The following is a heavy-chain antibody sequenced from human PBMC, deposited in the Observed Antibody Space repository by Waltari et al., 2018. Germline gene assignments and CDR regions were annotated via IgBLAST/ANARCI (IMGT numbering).Heavy chain of an antibody. CDR3: AKDRQVSYSSSYGAVYYFDY. V-gene: IGHV3-23*01. J-gene: IGHJ4*02. CDR1: GSTVSSYA. D-gene: IGHD6-13*01. Sequence: EVQLLESGGGLVQPGGSMRLSCEATGSTVSSYAMSGVRQAQGKGLEWVSAISGSGGSTYYADSVKGRFTISRDNSKNTLYLQMNSLRAEDTAVYYCAKDRQVSYSSSYGAVYYFDYWGQGTLVTVSS. CDR2: ISGSGGST.